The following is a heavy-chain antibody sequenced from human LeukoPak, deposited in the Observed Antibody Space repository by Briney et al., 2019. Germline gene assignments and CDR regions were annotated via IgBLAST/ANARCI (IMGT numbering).Heavy chain of an antibody. CDR2: ISGSGGSI. CDR3: AKLPYFAYFDY. D-gene: IGHD3-9*01. V-gene: IGHV3-23*01. CDR1: GFTFSSYA. Sequence: PGGSLRLSCAASGFTFSSYAMNWVRQAPGKELEWVSAISGSGGSIYYADSVKGWFTISRDNSKNTLYLQMNSLRAEDTAVYHCAKLPYFAYFDYWGQGTLVSVSS. J-gene: IGHJ4*02.